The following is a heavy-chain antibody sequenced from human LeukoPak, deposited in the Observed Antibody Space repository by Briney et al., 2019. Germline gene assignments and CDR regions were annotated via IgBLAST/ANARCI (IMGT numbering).Heavy chain of an antibody. D-gene: IGHD3-10*01. CDR1: GFTFSSYA. V-gene: IGHV3-30-3*01. J-gene: IGHJ4*02. CDR3: AREMPPDYYGSGGFDY. CDR2: ISYDGSNK. Sequence: GGSLRLSCAASGFTFSSYAMHWVRQAPGKGLEWVAVISYDGSNKYYADSVKGRFTISRDNSKNTLYLQMNSLRAEDTAVYYCAREMPPDYYGSGGFDYWGQGTLVTVSS.